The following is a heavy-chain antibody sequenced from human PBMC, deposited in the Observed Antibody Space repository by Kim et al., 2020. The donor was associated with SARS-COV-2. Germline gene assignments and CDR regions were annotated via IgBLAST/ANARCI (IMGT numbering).Heavy chain of an antibody. D-gene: IGHD3-10*01. CDR3: AKMIYDSGSHLVPFDY. CDR2: ISAGGGST. CDR1: GFTFTSSA. J-gene: IGHJ4*02. Sequence: GGSLRLSCAASGFTFTSSAMSWVRQAPGKGLEWVSTISAGGGSTYYADSVKGRFTISRDNSMDTLYLQINGLRAEDTAIYYCAKMIYDSGSHLVPFDYWGQGTLVTVSS. V-gene: IGHV3-23*01.